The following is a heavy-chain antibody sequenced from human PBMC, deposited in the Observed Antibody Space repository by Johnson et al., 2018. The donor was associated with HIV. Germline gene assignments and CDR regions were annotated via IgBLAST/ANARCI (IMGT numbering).Heavy chain of an antibody. Sequence: QVQLVESGGGVVRPGGSLRLSCAASGFTFDDYGMHWVRQAPGKGLEWVAVIWYDGSNKYYADSVKGRFTISRDNSKNTQYLQMNSLRGEDTAVYYCAKASHWAFDIWGQGTMVTVSS. J-gene: IGHJ3*02. CDR2: IWYDGSNK. D-gene: IGHD1-1*01. CDR1: GFTFDDYG. CDR3: AKASHWAFDI. V-gene: IGHV3-30*02.